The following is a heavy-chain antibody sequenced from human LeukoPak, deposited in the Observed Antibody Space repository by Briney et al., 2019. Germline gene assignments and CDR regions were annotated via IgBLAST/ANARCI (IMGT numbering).Heavy chain of an antibody. CDR2: ISSSSSHI. V-gene: IGHV3-21*01. CDR1: GFTFSTYS. D-gene: IGHD3-10*01. J-gene: IGHJ4*02. Sequence: TGGSLRLSCAASGFTFSTYSMNWVRQAPGKGLEWVSSISSSSSHIYYADSVKGRFTISRDTAKSSLYLQMNSLRAEDTGVYYCAREGSKTSTSPPLDYWGQGTLVTVSS. CDR3: AREGSKTSTSPPLDY.